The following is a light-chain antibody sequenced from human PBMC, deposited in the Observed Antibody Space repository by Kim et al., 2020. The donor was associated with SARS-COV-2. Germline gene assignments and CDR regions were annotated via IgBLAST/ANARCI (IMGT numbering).Light chain of an antibody. J-gene: IGLJ2*01. V-gene: IGLV6-57*03. CDR2: EDN. CDR3: QSYDSSNHGV. Sequence: KTVTISCTRSRGSIASNYVQWYQQRPGSAPTTVIYEDNQRPSGVPARFSGSIDSSSNSASLTISGLKTEDEADYYCQSYDSSNHGVFGGGTQLTVL. CDR1: RGSIASNY.